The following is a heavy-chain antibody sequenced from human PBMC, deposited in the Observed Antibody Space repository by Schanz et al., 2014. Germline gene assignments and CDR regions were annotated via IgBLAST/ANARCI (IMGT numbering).Heavy chain of an antibody. CDR3: ARPALWFGDNCFDP. CDR1: GFTFSSYW. V-gene: IGHV3-74*02. Sequence: VQLVESGGGVVQPGGSLRLSCAASGFTFSSYWMHWVRQVPGKGLVWVSRIKSDGSSTSYADSVKGRFIISRDNAKNTLYLQMNSLRAEDTAVYYCARPALWFGDNCFDPWGQGTLVTVSS. J-gene: IGHJ5*02. CDR2: IKSDGSST. D-gene: IGHD3-10*01.